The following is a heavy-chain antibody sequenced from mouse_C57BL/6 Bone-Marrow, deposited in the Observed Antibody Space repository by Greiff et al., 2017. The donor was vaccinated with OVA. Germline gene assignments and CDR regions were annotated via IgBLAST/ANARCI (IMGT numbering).Heavy chain of an antibody. CDR2: INPSSGYT. V-gene: IGHV1-4*01. D-gene: IGHD1-1*01. CDR3: ARDGYGRDYAMDY. CDR1: GYTFTSYT. Sequence: QVQLQQSGAELARPGASVKMSCKASGYTFTSYTMHWVKQRPGQGLEWIGYINPSSGYTKYNQKFKDKATLTADKSSSTAYIQLSSLTSEDSAVYYCARDGYGRDYAMDYWGQGTSVTVSS. J-gene: IGHJ4*01.